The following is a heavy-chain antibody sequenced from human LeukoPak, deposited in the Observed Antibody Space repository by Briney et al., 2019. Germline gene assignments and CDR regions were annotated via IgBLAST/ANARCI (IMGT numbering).Heavy chain of an antibody. CDR1: GFTFGSFG. Sequence: GGSLRLSCAASGFTFGSFGTHWVRQAPGKGLEWVALIWSGGSNKFYADSVKGRFTISRDNSKNALYLQMNSLSAEDTAVYYCARAYYFDSSGSGWYFDLWGRGTLVTVSS. CDR3: ARAYYFDSSGSGWYFDL. D-gene: IGHD3-22*01. J-gene: IGHJ2*01. CDR2: IWSGGSNK. V-gene: IGHV3-33*01.